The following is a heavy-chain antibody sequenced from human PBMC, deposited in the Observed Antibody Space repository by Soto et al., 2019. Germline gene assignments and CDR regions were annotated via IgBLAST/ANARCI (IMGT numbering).Heavy chain of an antibody. CDR3: ANDLGKSVTVFY. V-gene: IGHV3-23*01. CDR2: ISGNGRDT. D-gene: IGHD2-21*02. Sequence: EVQLLESGGGLVQPGGSLRLSCAASAFTFSSYTMSWVRQVPGKGLEWVSSISGNGRDTYYADSVKGRFTISRDNSKSTLCLQMNCLRAEDTAVYYCANDLGKSVTVFYWGQGTLVTVSS. CDR1: AFTFSSYT. J-gene: IGHJ4*02.